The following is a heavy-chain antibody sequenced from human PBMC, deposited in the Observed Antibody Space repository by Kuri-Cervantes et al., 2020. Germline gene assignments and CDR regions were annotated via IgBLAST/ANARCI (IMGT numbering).Heavy chain of an antibody. CDR1: GFTFSSYG. D-gene: IGHD3-22*01. CDR2: ISYDGSNK. J-gene: IGHJ4*02. Sequence: GESLKISCAASGFTFSSYGMHWVRQAPGKGLEWVAVISYDGSNKYYADSVKGRFTISRDNSKNTLYLQMNSLRAEDTAVYYCAKVGSGYYFDYWSQGTLVTVSS. V-gene: IGHV3-30*18. CDR3: AKVGSGYYFDY.